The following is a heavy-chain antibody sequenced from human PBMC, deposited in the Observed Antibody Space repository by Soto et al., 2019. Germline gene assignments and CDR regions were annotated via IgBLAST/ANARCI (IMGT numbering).Heavy chain of an antibody. Sequence: GGSLRLSCAASGFTFSSYWMSWVRQAPGKGLEWVANIKQDGSEKYYVDSVKGRFTISRDNAKNSLYLQMNSLRAEDTAVYYCARDSHGDYEDSYYYYYYMDVWGKGTTVTVSS. CDR3: ARDSHGDYEDSYYYYYYMDV. CDR2: IKQDGSEK. D-gene: IGHD4-17*01. CDR1: GFTFSSYW. J-gene: IGHJ6*03. V-gene: IGHV3-7*01.